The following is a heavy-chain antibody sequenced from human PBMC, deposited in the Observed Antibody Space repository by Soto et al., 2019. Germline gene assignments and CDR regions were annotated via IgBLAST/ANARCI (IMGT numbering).Heavy chain of an antibody. J-gene: IGHJ4*02. Sequence: ASVKVSCKASGYTFTSYYMHWVRQAPGQGLEWMGIINPSGGSTSYAQKFQGRVTMTRDMSTSTVYMELSSLRSEDTAVYCCARDSGSGSYYPPSFDYWGQGTLVTVSS. D-gene: IGHD3-10*01. CDR1: GYTFTSYY. V-gene: IGHV1-46*03. CDR3: ARDSGSGSYYPPSFDY. CDR2: INPSGGST.